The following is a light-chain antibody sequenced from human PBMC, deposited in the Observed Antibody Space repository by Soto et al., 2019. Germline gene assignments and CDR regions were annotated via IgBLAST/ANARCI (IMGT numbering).Light chain of an antibody. CDR1: QSVISY. Sequence: EIVLTQSPATLSLSLGERATLSCRASQSVISYLAWYQQKPGQAPRLLIYDASNRATGIPARFSGSGSGTYFTLTIGSLEPEDFAVYYCQQRSNWPWTFGQGTKVEIK. CDR3: QQRSNWPWT. J-gene: IGKJ1*01. CDR2: DAS. V-gene: IGKV3-11*01.